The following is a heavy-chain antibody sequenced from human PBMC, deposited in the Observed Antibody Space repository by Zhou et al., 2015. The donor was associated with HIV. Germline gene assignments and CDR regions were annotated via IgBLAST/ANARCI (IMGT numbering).Heavy chain of an antibody. CDR2: IIPMYGTP. J-gene: IGHJ2*01. CDR3: ARDRGAARPDWRYFDL. Sequence: QVQLVQSGAEVKKPGASVTVSCKASGYTFSTSAISWVRQAPGQGLEWMGTIIPMYGTPNYAQRFQGRVTLTADRSTNTAYMEMRSLRSDDTAVYYCARDRGAARPDWRYFDLWGRGTLVSVSS. CDR1: GYTFSTSA. V-gene: IGHV1-69*06. D-gene: IGHD6-6*01.